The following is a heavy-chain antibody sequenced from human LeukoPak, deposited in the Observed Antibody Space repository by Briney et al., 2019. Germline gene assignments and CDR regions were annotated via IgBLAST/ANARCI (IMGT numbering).Heavy chain of an antibody. CDR1: GGTFSSYA. D-gene: IGHD2-2*01. CDR3: AIQVRGYCSSTSCQDRNWFDP. Sequence: VASVKVSCKASGGTFSSYAISWVRQAPGQGLEWMGGIIPIFGTANYAQKFQGRVTITTDESTSTAYMELSSLRSEDTAVYYCAIQVRGYCSSTSCQDRNWFDPWGQGTLVTVSS. V-gene: IGHV1-69*05. CDR2: IIPIFGTA. J-gene: IGHJ5*02.